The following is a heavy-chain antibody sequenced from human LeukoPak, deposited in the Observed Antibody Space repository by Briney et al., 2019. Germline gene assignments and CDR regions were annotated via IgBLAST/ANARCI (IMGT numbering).Heavy chain of an antibody. CDR2: INPNSGGT. J-gene: IGHJ4*02. CDR3: ARELKDSSGYPFDY. Sequence: ASVKVSCKASGYTFTGYYMHWVRQAPGQGLEWMGWINPNSGGTNYAQKFQGRVTMTRDTSISTAYMELSRLRSDDTAVYYCARELKDSSGYPFDYRGQGTLVTVSS. D-gene: IGHD3-22*01. V-gene: IGHV1-2*02. CDR1: GYTFTGYY.